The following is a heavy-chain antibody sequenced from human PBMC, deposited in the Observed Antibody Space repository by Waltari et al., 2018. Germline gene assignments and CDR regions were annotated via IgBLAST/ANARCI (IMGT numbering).Heavy chain of an antibody. CDR1: GFTFSSYW. J-gene: IGHJ3*02. D-gene: IGHD3-3*01. Sequence: EVQLVESGGGLVQPGGSLRLSCAASGFTFSSYWMHWVRQAPGRGLVWVSRINSDGSSTNYADSVKGRFTISRDNAKNTLYLQMNSLRAEDTAVYYCARDGGYYDFWSDYATRRHDAFDIWGQGTMVTVSS. CDR2: INSDGSST. CDR3: ARDGGYYDFWSDYATRRHDAFDI. V-gene: IGHV3-74*01.